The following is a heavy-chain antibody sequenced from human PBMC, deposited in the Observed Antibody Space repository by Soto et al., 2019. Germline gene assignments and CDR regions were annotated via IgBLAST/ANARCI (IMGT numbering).Heavy chain of an antibody. CDR2: INQGGSEE. J-gene: IGHJ4*02. D-gene: IGHD5-18*01. V-gene: IGHV3-7*05. CDR3: ATVGYTYGFEY. CDR1: GVTFSKYW. Sequence: GGSLRLSCAASGVTFSKYWMIWVRQAPGKGLEWVANINQGGSEENYVGSVKGRFTISRDNAKNALYLQMNNLRADDTAVYYCATVGYTYGFEYWGQGALVTVSS.